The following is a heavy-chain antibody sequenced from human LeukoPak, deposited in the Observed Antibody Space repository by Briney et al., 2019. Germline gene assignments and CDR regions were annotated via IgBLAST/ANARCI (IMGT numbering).Heavy chain of an antibody. J-gene: IGHJ5*02. CDR1: GYTFTSYG. Sequence: GASVKVSCKASGYTFTSYGISWVRQAPGQGLEWMGWISAYNGNTNYAQKLQGRVTMTTDTSTSTAYMELRSLRSDDTAVYYCAAYDLRLPTNNWFDPWGQGTLVTVSS. CDR3: AAYDLRLPTNNWFDP. D-gene: IGHD3-16*01. V-gene: IGHV1-18*01. CDR2: ISAYNGNT.